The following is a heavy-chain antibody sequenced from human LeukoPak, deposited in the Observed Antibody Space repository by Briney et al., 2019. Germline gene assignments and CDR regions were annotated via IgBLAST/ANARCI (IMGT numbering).Heavy chain of an antibody. CDR2: IRYDGSNK. Sequence: PGGSLRLSCAASGFTFSSYGMHWVRQAPGKGLEWVAFIRYDGSNKYYADSVKGRFTNSRDNSKNTLYLQMNSLRAEDTAVYYCATGIPLYDFWSGSYKDVWGKGTTVTVSS. D-gene: IGHD3-3*01. CDR3: ATGIPLYDFWSGSYKDV. CDR1: GFTFSSYG. V-gene: IGHV3-30*02. J-gene: IGHJ6*03.